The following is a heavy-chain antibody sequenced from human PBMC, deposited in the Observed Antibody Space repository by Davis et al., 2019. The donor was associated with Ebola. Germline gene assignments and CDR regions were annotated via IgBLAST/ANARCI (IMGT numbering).Heavy chain of an antibody. CDR1: GFTFSTYD. CDR3: AGNYAKSAFDM. V-gene: IGHV3-30*03. Sequence: GGSLRLSCAAPGFTFSTYDMHWARQAPGKGLQWVAVISYDGSHKFYADSVKDRFTVSRDDSKNTLYLQMNSLGVDDTALYYCAGNYAKSAFDMWGPGTRVTVSS. J-gene: IGHJ3*02. CDR2: ISYDGSHK. D-gene: IGHD1-7*01.